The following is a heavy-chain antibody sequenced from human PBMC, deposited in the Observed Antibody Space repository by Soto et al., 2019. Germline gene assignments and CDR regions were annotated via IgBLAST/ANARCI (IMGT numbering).Heavy chain of an antibody. CDR2: INTNSGVT. CDR3: ASAAVTGTAGLDF. Sequence: ASVKVSCKASGYTFSGFYMHWVRQAPGQRLEWMGWINTNSGVTKSAEKFQGRVTMTRDTSISTAYMELSRLTSDDTAVYYCASAAVTGTAGLDFWGQGTQVTVSS. J-gene: IGHJ4*02. D-gene: IGHD6-19*01. V-gene: IGHV1-2*02. CDR1: GYTFSGFY.